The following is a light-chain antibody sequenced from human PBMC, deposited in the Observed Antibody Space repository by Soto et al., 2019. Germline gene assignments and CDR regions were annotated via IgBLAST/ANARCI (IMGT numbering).Light chain of an antibody. CDR3: QQYYNYPPT. V-gene: IGKV1-39*01. J-gene: IGKJ1*01. Sequence: DIQMTQAPATLSASLGDRVTITCRASQNINNNFTRYQQKQGQVPKLVIYGASTRVTEVPSRFSGSGSGTEFTLTISSLQPEDFAAYYCQQYYNYPPTFGQGTKVDIK. CDR1: QNINNN. CDR2: GAS.